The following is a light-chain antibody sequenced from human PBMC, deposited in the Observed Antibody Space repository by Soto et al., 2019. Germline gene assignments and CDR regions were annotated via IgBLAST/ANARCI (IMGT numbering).Light chain of an antibody. V-gene: IGKV3-15*01. Sequence: EIVMTQSPATLSVSPGERATLSCRASQSVSSNLAWYQQKPGQAPRLLIDGASTRATGIPARFSGSGSGTEFTLTISRLQVEGCAVYYCQQYNNWPLTFGGGTKVEIK. CDR1: QSVSSN. CDR3: QQYNNWPLT. CDR2: GAS. J-gene: IGKJ4*01.